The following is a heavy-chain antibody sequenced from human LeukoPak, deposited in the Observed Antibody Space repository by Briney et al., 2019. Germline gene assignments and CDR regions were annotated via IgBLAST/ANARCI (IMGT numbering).Heavy chain of an antibody. CDR3: ARVSSSSWSTNDY. CDR2: INAGNGNT. Sequence: GASVKVSCKASGYTFTGYYMHWVRQAPGQGLEWMGWINAGNGNTKYSQKFQGRVTITRDTSASTAYMELSSLRSEDTAVYYCARVSSSSWSTNDYWGQGTLVTVSS. CDR1: GYTFTGYY. D-gene: IGHD6-13*01. V-gene: IGHV1-3*01. J-gene: IGHJ4*02.